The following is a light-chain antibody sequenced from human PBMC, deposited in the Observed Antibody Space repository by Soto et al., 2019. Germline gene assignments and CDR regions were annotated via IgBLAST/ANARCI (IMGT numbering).Light chain of an antibody. CDR3: QSYDSSLSGGV. J-gene: IGLJ2*01. CDR1: SSNIGAGYD. Sequence: QAVVTQPPSVSGAPGQRVTISCTGSSSNIGAGYDVHWYQQLPGTAPKLLIYGSYNRPSGVPDRFSGSKSGTSASLAITGLQAEDEADYYCQSYDSSLSGGVFGGGTKVTVL. V-gene: IGLV1-40*01. CDR2: GSY.